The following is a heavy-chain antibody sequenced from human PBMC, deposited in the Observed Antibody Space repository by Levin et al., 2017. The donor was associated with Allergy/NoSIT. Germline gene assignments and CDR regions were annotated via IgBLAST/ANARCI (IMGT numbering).Heavy chain of an antibody. CDR3: ARFYLIRLSDPTYFFDY. D-gene: IGHD3-16*01. CDR1: GYNFNDYYW. J-gene: IGHJ4*02. CDR2: IYPGDSDT. Sequence: GESLKISCKGSGYNFNDYYWFGWVRQMPGQGLEWMGIIYPGDSDTRYSPSFRGQVTISVDKTTNTAYLQWGSLKVSDTAMYFCARFYLIRLSDPTYFFDYWGLGTLVTVSS. V-gene: IGHV5-51*01.